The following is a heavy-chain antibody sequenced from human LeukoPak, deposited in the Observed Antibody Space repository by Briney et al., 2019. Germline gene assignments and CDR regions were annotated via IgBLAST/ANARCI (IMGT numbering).Heavy chain of an antibody. V-gene: IGHV4-38-2*02. CDR3: ARRHSSGWFYY. Sequence: SETLSLTCTVSGYSISNGYYWDWIRQPPGRGLEWIGSIYRSGSTSYNPSLESRVTISVNTSKNQFSLKVNSVTAADTAVYYCARRHSSGWFYYWGQGTLVTVSS. CDR1: GYSISNGYY. J-gene: IGHJ4*02. CDR2: IYRSGST. D-gene: IGHD6-19*01.